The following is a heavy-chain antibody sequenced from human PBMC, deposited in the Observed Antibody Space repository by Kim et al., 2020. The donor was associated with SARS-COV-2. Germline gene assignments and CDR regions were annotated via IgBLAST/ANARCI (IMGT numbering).Heavy chain of an antibody. CDR2: IYYSGST. CDR3: ARRSLGYCSGGSCYSAFDI. J-gene: IGHJ3*02. D-gene: IGHD2-15*01. V-gene: IGHV4-59*08. CDR1: GGSISSYY. Sequence: SETLSLTCTVSGGSISSYYWSWIRQPPGKGLEWIGYIYYSGSTNYNPSLKSRVTISVDTSKNQFSLKLSSVSAADTAVYYCARRSLGYCSGGSCYSAFDISGLGTMVTVSS.